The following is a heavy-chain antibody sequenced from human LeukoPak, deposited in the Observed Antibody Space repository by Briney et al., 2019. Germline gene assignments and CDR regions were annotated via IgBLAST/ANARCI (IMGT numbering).Heavy chain of an antibody. Sequence: ASVKVSCKTSGYTFTSYYMHWVRQAPGQGLEWMGIINPSGGSTSYAQKFQGRVTMTRDTSTSTVYMELSSLRSEDTAVYYCARSQGSSSWLYYFDYWGQGTLVTVSS. CDR2: INPSGGST. CDR1: GYTFTSYY. D-gene: IGHD6-13*01. CDR3: ARSQGSSSWLYYFDY. V-gene: IGHV1-46*01. J-gene: IGHJ4*02.